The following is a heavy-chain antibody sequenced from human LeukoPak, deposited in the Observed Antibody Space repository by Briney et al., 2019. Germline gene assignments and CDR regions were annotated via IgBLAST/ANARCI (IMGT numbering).Heavy chain of an antibody. CDR2: ISGDGGST. CDR3: AKDPSRDGYNYGILDY. V-gene: IGHV3-43*02. D-gene: IGHD5-24*01. CDR1: GFTFDDYA. J-gene: IGHJ4*02. Sequence: GGSLGLSCAASGFTFDDYAMHWVRQAPGKGLEWVSLISGDGGSTYYADSVKGRFTISRDNSKNSLYLQMNSLRTGDTALYYCAKDPSRDGYNYGILDYWGQGTLVTVSS.